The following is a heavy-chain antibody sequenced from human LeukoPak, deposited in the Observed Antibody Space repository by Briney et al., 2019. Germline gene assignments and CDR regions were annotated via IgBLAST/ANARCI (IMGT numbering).Heavy chain of an antibody. Sequence: AVSLRLSCSASGFTFRSYWMHGVRQPPGKVLVWVSHIHSDGSSTSYADSVQGRFTISRDNAKNTLYLQMNSLRAEATAVYYCATHTYGYDYWGQGPLVTVSS. D-gene: IGHD5-18*01. V-gene: IGHV3-74*01. CDR3: ATHTYGYDY. CDR2: IHSDGSST. J-gene: IGHJ4*02. CDR1: GFTFRSYW.